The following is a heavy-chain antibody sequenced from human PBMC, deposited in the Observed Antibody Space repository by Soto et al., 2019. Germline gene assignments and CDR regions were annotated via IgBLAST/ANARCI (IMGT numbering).Heavy chain of an antibody. Sequence: GGSLRLSCEASGFSFSTYSMNRVRQAPGKGLECVSSISRTSSYIKYADSVKGRFTISRDNAKNSLYLQMNSLRADDTAVYYCARGGFRLSDYYYAMDVWGQGTTVTVSS. V-gene: IGHV3-21*01. J-gene: IGHJ6*02. CDR3: ARGGFRLSDYYYAMDV. CDR1: GFSFSTYS. CDR2: ISRTSSYI.